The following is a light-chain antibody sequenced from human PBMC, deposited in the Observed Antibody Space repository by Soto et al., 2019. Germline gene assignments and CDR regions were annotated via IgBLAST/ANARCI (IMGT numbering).Light chain of an antibody. Sequence: QSALTQPRSVSGSPGQSVTISCTGTSGDVGGYNYVSWYQHNPGRAPKLMIFDVSARPSGVPDRFSGSKSGNTASLTISGLQAEDEADYYCCSYAGTYSPVFGGGTKLTVL. J-gene: IGLJ3*02. CDR3: CSYAGTYSPV. CDR1: SGDVGGYNY. V-gene: IGLV2-11*01. CDR2: DVS.